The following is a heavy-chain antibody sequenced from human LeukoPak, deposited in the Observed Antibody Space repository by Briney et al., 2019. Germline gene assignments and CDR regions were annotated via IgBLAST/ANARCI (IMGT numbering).Heavy chain of an antibody. D-gene: IGHD4/OR15-4a*01. CDR1: GFTFSSYG. V-gene: IGHV3-30*02. J-gene: IGHJ4*02. Sequence: PGGSLRLSCAASGFTFSSYGMHWVRQAPGKWLEWVAFIRYDGSNKYYADSVKGRFTISRDNSKNTLYLQMNSLRAEDTAVYYCARRAGAYSHPYDYWGQGTLVTVSS. CDR3: ARRAGAYSHPYDY. CDR2: IRYDGSNK.